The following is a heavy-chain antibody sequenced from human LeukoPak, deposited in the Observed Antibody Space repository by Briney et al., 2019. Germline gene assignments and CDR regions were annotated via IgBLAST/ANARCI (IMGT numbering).Heavy chain of an antibody. J-gene: IGHJ4*02. CDR2: IGGSGGNI. V-gene: IGHV3-23*01. Sequence: PGGSLRLSCAASGFTFSSYAMSWVRQAPGKGLEWVSAIGGSGGNIFYTDSVKGRFTISRDNSKNTLYLQMGSLRAEDMAVYYCARGTNWNDDLNYWGQGTLVTVSS. D-gene: IGHD1-1*01. CDR3: ARGTNWNDDLNY. CDR1: GFTFSSYA.